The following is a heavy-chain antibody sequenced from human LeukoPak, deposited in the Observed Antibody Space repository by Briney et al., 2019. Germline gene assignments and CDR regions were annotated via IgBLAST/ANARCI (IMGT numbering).Heavy chain of an antibody. CDR3: AREGGPDYGDLGLGY. CDR2: IYSGGST. V-gene: IGHV3-66*01. CDR1: GFTVSSNY. J-gene: IGHJ4*02. D-gene: IGHD4-17*01. Sequence: PGGSLRLSCAASGFTVSSNYMSWVRQAPGKGLEWVSVIYSGGSTYYADSVKGRFTISRDNSKNTLYLQMNSLRAEDTAVYYCAREGGPDYGDLGLGYWGQGTLVTVSS.